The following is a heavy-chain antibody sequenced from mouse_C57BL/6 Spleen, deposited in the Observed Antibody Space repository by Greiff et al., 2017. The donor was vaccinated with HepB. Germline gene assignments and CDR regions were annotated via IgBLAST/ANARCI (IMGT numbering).Heavy chain of an antibody. CDR2: INPGSGGT. CDR1: GYAFTNYL. V-gene: IGHV1-54*01. CDR3: ARGRGIAAMDY. J-gene: IGHJ4*01. Sequence: QVQLQQSGAELVRPGTSVKVSCKASGYAFTNYLIEWVKQRPGQGLEWIGVINPGSGGTNYNEKFKGKATLTADKSSSTAYMQLSSLTSADSAVYFCARGRGIAAMDYWGQGTSVTVSS.